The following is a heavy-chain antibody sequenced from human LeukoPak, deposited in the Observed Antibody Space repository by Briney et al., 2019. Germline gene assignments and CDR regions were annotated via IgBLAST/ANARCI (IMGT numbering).Heavy chain of an antibody. V-gene: IGHV4-39*01. CDR1: GGSISSSSYY. D-gene: IGHD1-26*01. CDR2: IYYSGST. Sequence: SETLSLTCTVSGGSISSSSYYWGWIRQPPGKGLEWIGSIYYSGSTYYNPSLKSRVTISVDTSKNHFSLKLRSVTAADTAVYYCAKHGELLSWFDPWGQGTQVTVSS. J-gene: IGHJ5*02. CDR3: AKHGELLSWFDP.